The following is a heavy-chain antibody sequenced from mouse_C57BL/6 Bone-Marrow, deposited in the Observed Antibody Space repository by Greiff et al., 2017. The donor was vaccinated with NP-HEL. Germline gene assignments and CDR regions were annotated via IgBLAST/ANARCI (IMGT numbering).Heavy chain of an antibody. Sequence: EVQVVESGGGLVQPGGSLKLSCAASGFTFSDYYMYWVRQTPEKRLEWVAYISNGGGSTYYPDTVKGRFTISRDNAKNTLYLQMSRLKSEDTAMYYCARQRTVVANWYFDVWGTGTTVTVSS. J-gene: IGHJ1*03. CDR3: ARQRTVVANWYFDV. CDR2: ISNGGGST. CDR1: GFTFSDYY. D-gene: IGHD1-1*01. V-gene: IGHV5-12*01.